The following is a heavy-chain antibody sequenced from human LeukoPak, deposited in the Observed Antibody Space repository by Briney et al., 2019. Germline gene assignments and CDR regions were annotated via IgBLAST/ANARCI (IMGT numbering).Heavy chain of an antibody. V-gene: IGHV3-23*01. Sequence: GGSLRLSCAASGFTFSSYAMSWVRQAPGKGLEWVSAISGSGGSTYYADSVKGRFTISRDNAKNSLCLQMNSLRAEDTAVYYCARDGYGSGSYYRVFDYWGQGTLVTVSS. CDR3: ARDGYGSGSYYRVFDY. CDR2: ISGSGGST. D-gene: IGHD3-10*01. J-gene: IGHJ4*02. CDR1: GFTFSSYA.